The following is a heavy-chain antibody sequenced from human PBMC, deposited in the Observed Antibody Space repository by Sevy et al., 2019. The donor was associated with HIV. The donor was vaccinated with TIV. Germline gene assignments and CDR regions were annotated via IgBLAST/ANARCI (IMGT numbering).Heavy chain of an antibody. CDR3: ARDLRLGIQFDY. V-gene: IGHV4-38-2*02. CDR2: VYHSGST. Sequence: SETLSLICTVSGYSFGSIYYWGWIRQPPGKGLEWIGSVYHSGSTYYNPSLKSRVTISVDTSKNRFSLKVTSVTSADTAVYYCARDLRLGIQFDYWGQGTPVIVSS. J-gene: IGHJ4*02. D-gene: IGHD3-9*01. CDR1: GYSFGSIYY.